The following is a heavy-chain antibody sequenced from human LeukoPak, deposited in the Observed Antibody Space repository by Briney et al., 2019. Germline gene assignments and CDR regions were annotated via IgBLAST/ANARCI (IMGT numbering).Heavy chain of an antibody. Sequence: PSETLSLTCTVSGDFITAYYWSWIRQPPGKGLEWIGYVYYSGSTEYNPSLRSRVAISLEMSKHQFSLNLTSVTAADTAVYYCASNTGTVFDYWGQGALVTVSS. V-gene: IGHV4-59*01. CDR3: ASNTGTVFDY. D-gene: IGHD7-27*01. CDR2: VYYSGST. J-gene: IGHJ4*02. CDR1: GDFITAYY.